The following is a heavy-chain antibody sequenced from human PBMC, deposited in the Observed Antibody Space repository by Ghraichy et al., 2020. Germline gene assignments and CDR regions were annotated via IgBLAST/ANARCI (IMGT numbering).Heavy chain of an antibody. V-gene: IGHV4-39*01. CDR3: ARQALRGYNYGYADYYYYGMDV. J-gene: IGHJ6*02. CDR1: GGSISSSSYY. Sequence: SQTLSLTCTVSGGSISSSSYYWGWIRQPPGKGLEWIGTIYYNVTTYYSPSLKSRVALSADASRNQLSLRLSSVTAADTAVYYCARQALRGYNYGYADYYYYGMDVWGQGTAVTVSS. CDR2: IYYNVTT. D-gene: IGHD5-18*01.